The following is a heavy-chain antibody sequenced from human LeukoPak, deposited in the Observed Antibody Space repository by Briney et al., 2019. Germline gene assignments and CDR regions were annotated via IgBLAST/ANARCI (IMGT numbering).Heavy chain of an antibody. Sequence: GASVKVSCKASGYTFTGYFVHWVRQAPGQGLQWMGWINPNSGGTNYAQKFQGRVTMTRDTSISTAYMELSRLRSDDTAVYYCARARADYFDYWGQGTLVTVSS. V-gene: IGHV1-2*02. CDR1: GYTFTGYF. CDR2: INPNSGGT. CDR3: ARARADYFDY. J-gene: IGHJ4*02. D-gene: IGHD3-10*01.